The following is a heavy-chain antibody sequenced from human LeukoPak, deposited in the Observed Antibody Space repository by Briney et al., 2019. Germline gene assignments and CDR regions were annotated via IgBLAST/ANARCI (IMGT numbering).Heavy chain of an antibody. V-gene: IGHV4-4*09. J-gene: IGHJ4*02. CDR1: GFTFSSYA. CDR3: ARRQTYFDY. Sequence: GSLRLSCAASGFTFSSYAMSWVRQAPGKGLEWIGYIYTSGSTNYNPSLKSRVTISVDTSKNQFSLKLSSVTAADTAVYYCARRQTYFDYWGQGTLVTVSS. CDR2: IYTSGST.